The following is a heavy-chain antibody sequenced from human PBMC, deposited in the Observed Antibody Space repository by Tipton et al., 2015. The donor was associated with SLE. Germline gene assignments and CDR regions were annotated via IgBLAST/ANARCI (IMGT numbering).Heavy chain of an antibody. Sequence: TLSLTCAVSGGSISSSNWWSWVRQPPGKGLEWIGEIYHSGSTNYNPSLKSRVTISVDKSKNQFSLKLSSVTAADTAVYYCARDQEGYSGYYYGMDVWGQGTTVTVSS. D-gene: IGHD1-26*01. CDR1: GGSISSSNW. J-gene: IGHJ6*02. CDR3: ARDQEGYSGYYYGMDV. CDR2: IYHSGST. V-gene: IGHV4-4*02.